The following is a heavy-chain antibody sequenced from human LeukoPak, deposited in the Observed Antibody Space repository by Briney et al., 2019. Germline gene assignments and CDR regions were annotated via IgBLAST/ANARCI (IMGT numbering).Heavy chain of an antibody. J-gene: IGHJ4*02. CDR2: ISGSGGST. CDR3: AKEPREFTRRVSPGLFDY. V-gene: IGHV3-23*01. Sequence: QSGGSLRLSCAASGFTFSSYAMSWVRQAPGKGLEWVSAISGSGGSTYYADSVKGRFTISRDNSKNTLYLQMNSLRAEDTAVYYCAKEPREFTRRVSPGLFDYGARGPLVTVPS. CDR1: GFTFSSYA. D-gene: IGHD3-10*01.